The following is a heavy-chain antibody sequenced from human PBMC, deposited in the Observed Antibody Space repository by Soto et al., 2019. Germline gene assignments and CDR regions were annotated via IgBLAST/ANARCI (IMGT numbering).Heavy chain of an antibody. Sequence: LRLSCEASGFTFNDYSMDWVRQAPEKGLEWVSSISSSGTYIYYADSVEGRFAISRDNANNVMYLQMDTLRAEDTAVYYCVRAGHVFDVPAYGMDLWGQGTRVTV. CDR2: ISSSGTYI. CDR3: VRAGHVFDVPAYGMDL. CDR1: GFTFNDYS. J-gene: IGHJ6*02. D-gene: IGHD3-10*01. V-gene: IGHV3-21*01.